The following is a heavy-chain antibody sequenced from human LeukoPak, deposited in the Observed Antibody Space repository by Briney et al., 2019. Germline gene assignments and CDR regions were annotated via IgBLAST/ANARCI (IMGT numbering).Heavy chain of an antibody. CDR1: GFTFSSYW. Sequence: GRSLRLSCAASGFTFSSYWMQWVRQAPGKGLEWVSRGSSDGSTTTYADSVKGRFTISRDNGKNTLYLQMNSLRAEDTAVYYCARDADGPGSLIDYWGQGTLVTVSS. CDR3: ARDADGPGSLIDY. J-gene: IGHJ4*02. CDR2: GSSDGSTT. V-gene: IGHV3-74*01. D-gene: IGHD2-8*01.